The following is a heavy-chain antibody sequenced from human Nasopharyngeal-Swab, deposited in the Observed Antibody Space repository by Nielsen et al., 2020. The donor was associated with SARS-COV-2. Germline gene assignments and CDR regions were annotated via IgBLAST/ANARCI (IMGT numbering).Heavy chain of an antibody. CDR1: GYIFTSYD. Sequence: ASAKVSCKASGYIFTSYDISWVRQARGEGLVWMGWIGAYNGNTNYAQKFQDRVTMTTDTSTSTVYMELRSLRSDDTAVYYCARHGVAEDYWGQGTLVTVSS. CDR3: ARHGVAEDY. V-gene: IGHV1-18*01. CDR2: IGAYNGNT. J-gene: IGHJ4*02. D-gene: IGHD3-3*01.